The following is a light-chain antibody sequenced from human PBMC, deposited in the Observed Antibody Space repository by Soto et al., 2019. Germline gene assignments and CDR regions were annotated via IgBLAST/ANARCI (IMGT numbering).Light chain of an antibody. J-gene: IGLJ1*01. CDR1: SSDVGAYIY. CDR2: EVN. Sequence: QSALTQPASVSGSPGQSITISCGGTSSDVGAYIYVSWYQQFPGKAPKLILYEVNNRPSGVSNRFSGSKSDTTASLTISGLQAEDEADYYCQSYDSSLSGSYVFGTGTKLTVL. V-gene: IGLV2-14*03. CDR3: QSYDSSLSGSYV.